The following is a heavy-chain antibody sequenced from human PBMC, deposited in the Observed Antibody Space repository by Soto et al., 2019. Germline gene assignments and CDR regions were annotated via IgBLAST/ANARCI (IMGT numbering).Heavy chain of an antibody. CDR1: GFTFSSYS. Sequence: EVQLVESGGGLVKPGGSLRLYCAASGFTFSSYSMNWVRQAPGKGLEWVSSISSSSSYIYYADSVKGRFTISRDNAKKLLYLPMNSLRAENTAVYYCSRGESGYLRLCMDVWGQGATVHVSS. V-gene: IGHV3-21*01. CDR3: SRGESGYLRLCMDV. J-gene: IGHJ6*02. CDR2: ISSSSSYI. D-gene: IGHD6-25*01.